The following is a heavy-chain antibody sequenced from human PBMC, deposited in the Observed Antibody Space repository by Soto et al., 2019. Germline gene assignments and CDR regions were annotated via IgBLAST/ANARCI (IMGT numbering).Heavy chain of an antibody. CDR3: AKGNSGYWFDP. D-gene: IGHD3-22*01. CDR1: GDTFTSYA. J-gene: IGHJ5*02. CDR2: INAGNGNT. V-gene: IGHV1-3*01. Sequence: GASVKACCKASGDTFTSYAMHWVRLATGQRLEWMGWINAGNGNTKYSQKFQGRVTITRDTSASTAYMELSSLRSEDTAVYYCAKGNSGYWFDPWGQGTLVTVSS.